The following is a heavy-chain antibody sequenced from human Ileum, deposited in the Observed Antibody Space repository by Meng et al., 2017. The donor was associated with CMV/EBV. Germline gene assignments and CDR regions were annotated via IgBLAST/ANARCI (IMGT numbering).Heavy chain of an antibody. CDR1: GFTFYG. D-gene: IGHD2-21*02. J-gene: IGHJ6*02. V-gene: IGHV3-33*06. CDR2: IWYDGSIK. Sequence: GESLKISCAMSGFTFYGMHWVRQAPGKGLEWVAVIWYDGSIKYYADSVKGRFTISRDNSKSTLYLEMNSVRAEDTAIYYCAKDMSGRPGDDYYYGMDVWGQGTTVTVSS. CDR3: AKDMSGRPGDDYYYGMDV.